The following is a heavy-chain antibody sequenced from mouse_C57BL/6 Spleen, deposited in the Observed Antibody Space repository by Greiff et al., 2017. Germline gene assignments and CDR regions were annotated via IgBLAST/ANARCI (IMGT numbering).Heavy chain of an antibody. V-gene: IGHV1-69*01. J-gene: IGHJ2*01. CDR1: GYTFTSYW. CDR2: IDPSDSYT. D-gene: IGHD3-2*02. CDR3: ARSRAAQATDY. Sequence: VQLQQPGAELVMPGASVKLSCKASGYTFTSYWMHWVKQRPGQGLEWIGEIDPSDSYTNYNQKFKGKSTLTVDKSSSTAYMQLSSLTSEDSAVCYCARSRAAQATDYWGQGTTLTVSS.